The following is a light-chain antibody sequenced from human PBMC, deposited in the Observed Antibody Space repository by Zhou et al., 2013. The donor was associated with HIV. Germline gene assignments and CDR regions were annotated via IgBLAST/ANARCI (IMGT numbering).Light chain of an antibody. V-gene: IGKV3D-15*01. Sequence: EIVMTQSPATLSVSPGERATLSCRASQSVSSNLAWYQQKPGQAPRLLIYGAYARATGIPDRFSGSGSGTDFTLTISRLEPEDFAIYYCQHYGNKPPITFGQGTRLE. CDR1: QSVSSN. CDR3: QHYGNKPPIT. CDR2: GAY. J-gene: IGKJ5*01.